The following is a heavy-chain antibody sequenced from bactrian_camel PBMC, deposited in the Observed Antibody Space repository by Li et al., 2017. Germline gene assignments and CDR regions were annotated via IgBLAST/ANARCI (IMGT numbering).Heavy chain of an antibody. CDR2: IDTGDGTT. V-gene: IGHV3S1*01. CDR3: AAAVREYCGNDLLRRAFGY. Sequence: HVQLVESGGGSVQAGGSLRLSCAASGYAYSGYCIGWFRQAPGKEREGVAAIDTGDGTTYYLDSVEGRFTISHDNAANTLYLQMNSLKPEDTGMYYCAAAVREYCGNDLLRRAFGYWGQGTQVTVS. J-gene: IGHJ6*01. D-gene: IGHD2*01. CDR1: GYAYSGYC.